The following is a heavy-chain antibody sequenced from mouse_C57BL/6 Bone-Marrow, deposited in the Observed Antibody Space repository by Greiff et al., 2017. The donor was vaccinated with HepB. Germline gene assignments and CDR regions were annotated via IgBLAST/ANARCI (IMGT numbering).Heavy chain of an antibody. CDR3: ARHNGDGYNAPFAY. Sequence: VKLMESGPGLVAPSQSLSITCTVSGFSLTSYGVHWVRQPPGKGLEWLVVIWSDGSTTYNSALKSRLSLSKDNSKSQVFLKMNSLQTDDTAMYYCARHNGDGYNAPFAYWGQGTLVTVSA. V-gene: IGHV2-6-1*01. CDR1: GFSLTSYG. D-gene: IGHD2-3*01. CDR2: IWSDGST. J-gene: IGHJ3*01.